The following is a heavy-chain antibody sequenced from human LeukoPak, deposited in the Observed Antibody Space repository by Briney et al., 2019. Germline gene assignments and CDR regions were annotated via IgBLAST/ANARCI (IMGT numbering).Heavy chain of an antibody. CDR2: MKPDGSQT. D-gene: IGHD3-10*01. Sequence: PGGSLRLSCAASGFTFSSFWLSWVRQAPGKGLEWVANMKPDGSQTYYVDSVRGRFTISRDNAKNSLYLQMNSLRVEDTAVYYCARGTYGSGSYAIIDYWGQGTLVTVSS. J-gene: IGHJ4*02. V-gene: IGHV3-7*01. CDR1: GFTFSSFW. CDR3: ARGTYGSGSYAIIDY.